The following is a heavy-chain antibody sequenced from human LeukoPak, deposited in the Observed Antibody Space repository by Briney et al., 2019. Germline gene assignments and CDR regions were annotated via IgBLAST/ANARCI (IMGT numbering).Heavy chain of an antibody. CDR3: ARFHPSGYFDY. J-gene: IGHJ4*02. V-gene: IGHV1-46*01. Sequence: ASVKVSCKASGYTFTSYYMHWVRQAPRQGLEWMGIINPSGGSTSYAQKFQGRVTITTDESTSTAYMELSSLRSEDTAVYYCARFHPSGYFDYWGQGTLVTVSS. CDR1: GYTFTSYY. CDR2: INPSGGST. D-gene: IGHD2-15*01.